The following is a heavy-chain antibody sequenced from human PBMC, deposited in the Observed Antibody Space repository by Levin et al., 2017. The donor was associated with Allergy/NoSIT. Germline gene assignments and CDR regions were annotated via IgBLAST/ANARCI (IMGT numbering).Heavy chain of an antibody. CDR3: ATSPRPFGRFDP. Sequence: SQTLSLTCTVSGGSISGFYWSWIRQPPGKGLEWIGYVYGSGATNYNPSLKRRIAISLDTSKNQFSLRLRSVTAADTAVYYCATSPRPFGRFDPWGQGTLVTVSS. D-gene: IGHD1-14*01. CDR2: VYGSGAT. V-gene: IGHV4-59*01. CDR1: GGSISGFY. J-gene: IGHJ5*02.